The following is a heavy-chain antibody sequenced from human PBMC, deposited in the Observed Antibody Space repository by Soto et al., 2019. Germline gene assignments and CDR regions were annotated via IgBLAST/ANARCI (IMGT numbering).Heavy chain of an antibody. Sequence: SPVRVSCRASGYTCSCCYMHWVRQAPGQGLEWMGRIIPILGIANYAQKFQGRVTITADKSTSTAYMELSSLRSEDTAVYYCARISVAAEKFDPSGQGTLVTVSS. CDR3: ARISVAAEKFDP. J-gene: IGHJ5*02. D-gene: IGHD2-15*01. CDR1: GYTCSCCY. CDR2: IIPILGIA. V-gene: IGHV1-69*02.